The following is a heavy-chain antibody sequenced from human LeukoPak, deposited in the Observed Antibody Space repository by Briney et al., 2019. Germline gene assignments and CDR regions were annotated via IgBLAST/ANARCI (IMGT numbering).Heavy chain of an antibody. CDR1: GFTFSSYA. J-gene: IGHJ6*03. V-gene: IGHV3-64*01. D-gene: IGHD6-6*01. CDR3: ARVQRYSSSDRYMDV. Sequence: PGGSLRLSCAASGFTFSSYAMHWVRQAPGKGLEYVSAISSNGGSTYYANSVKGRFTISRDNSKNTLYLQMGSLRAEDMAVYYCARVQRYSSSDRYMDVWGKGTTVTVSS. CDR2: ISSNGGST.